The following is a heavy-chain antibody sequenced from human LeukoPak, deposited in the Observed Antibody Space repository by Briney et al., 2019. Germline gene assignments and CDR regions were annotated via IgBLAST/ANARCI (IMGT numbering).Heavy chain of an antibody. Sequence: ASVKVSCKAAGYTFTYYIHWVRQAPGQGLEWMGWINTHTGGPSFAKNFQGRVTMTRDTFVSTSYMELRSLKFDDTAVYYCVRGQYRYAVDFWGQGTLVTVSS. CDR1: GYTFTYY. D-gene: IGHD5-18*01. CDR2: INTHTGGP. J-gene: IGHJ4*02. V-gene: IGHV1-2*02. CDR3: VRGQYRYAVDF.